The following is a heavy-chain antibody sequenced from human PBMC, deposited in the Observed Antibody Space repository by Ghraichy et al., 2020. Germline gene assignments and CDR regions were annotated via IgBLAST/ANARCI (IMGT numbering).Heavy chain of an antibody. CDR2: ISAYNGNT. CDR1: GYTFTSYG. D-gene: IGHD6-19*01. CDR3: ARDPAYSSGDGDFQH. Sequence: ASVKVSCKASGYTFTSYGISWVRQAPGQGLEWMGWISAYNGNTNYAQKLQGRVTMTTDTSTSTAYMELRSLRSDDTAVYYCARDPAYSSGDGDFQHWGQGTLVTVSS. J-gene: IGHJ1*01. V-gene: IGHV1-18*01.